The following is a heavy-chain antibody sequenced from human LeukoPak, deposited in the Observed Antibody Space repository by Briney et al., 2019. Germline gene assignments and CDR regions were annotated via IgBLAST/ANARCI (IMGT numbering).Heavy chain of an antibody. CDR3: ARDVFIYYDTEGAY. V-gene: IGHV7-4-1*02. CDR2: INTNTGNP. J-gene: IGHJ4*02. Sequence: ASVKVSCKASGYTFTSYAMNWVRQAPGQGLEWMGWINTNTGNPTYAQGFTGRFVFSLDTSVSTAYLQISSLKAEDTAVYYCARDVFIYYDTEGAYWGQGTLVTVSS. D-gene: IGHD3-22*01. CDR1: GYTFTSYA.